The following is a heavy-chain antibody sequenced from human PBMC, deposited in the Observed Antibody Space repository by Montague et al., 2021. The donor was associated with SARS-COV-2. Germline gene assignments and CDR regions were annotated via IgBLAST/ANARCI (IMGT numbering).Heavy chain of an antibody. CDR2: IYYSGST. D-gene: IGHD3-9*01. Sequence: SETLSLTCTVSGGSISSSSYYWGWLRQPPGKGLEWIGSIYYSGSTYYNPSLKSRVTISVDTSKNQFSLKLSSVTAADTAVYYCARDGSLRFEILIGHRNYYYGMDVWGQGTTVTVSS. CDR1: GGSISSSSYY. CDR3: ARDGSLRFEILIGHRNYYYGMDV. V-gene: IGHV4-39*07. J-gene: IGHJ6*02.